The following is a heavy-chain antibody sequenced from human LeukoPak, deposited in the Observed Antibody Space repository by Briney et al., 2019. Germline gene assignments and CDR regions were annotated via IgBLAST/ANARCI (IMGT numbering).Heavy chain of an antibody. CDR2: INQDGSGK. V-gene: IGHV3-7*01. D-gene: IGHD1-1*01. J-gene: IGHJ1*01. Sequence: GSLRLSCATSGFTFSRHWMSWVRQAPGKGLEWVANINQDGSGKYYVDSVKGRFTISRDNAKNSLYLQMNSLRSEDTAIYYCAEGTTGWGRGTLVTVSS. CDR1: GFTFSRHW. CDR3: AEGTTG.